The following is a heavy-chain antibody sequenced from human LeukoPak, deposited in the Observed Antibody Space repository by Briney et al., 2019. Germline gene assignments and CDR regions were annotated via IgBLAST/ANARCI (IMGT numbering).Heavy chain of an antibody. CDR3: ARALMGARAYYFDY. CDR1: GFTFSSYS. J-gene: IGHJ4*02. D-gene: IGHD1-26*01. CDR2: ISSSSSYI. V-gene: IGHV3-21*01. Sequence: GGSLRLSCAASGFTFSSYSMNWVRQAPGKGLEWVSSISSSSSYIYYADSVKGRFTISRDNAKNSLYLQMNSLRAEDTAVYYCARALMGARAYYFDYWGQGTLVTVSS.